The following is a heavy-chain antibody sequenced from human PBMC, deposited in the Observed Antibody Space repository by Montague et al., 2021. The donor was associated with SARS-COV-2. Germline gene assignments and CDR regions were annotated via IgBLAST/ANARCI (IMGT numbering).Heavy chain of an antibody. J-gene: IGHJ4*02. D-gene: IGHD3-22*01. CDR1: GFTFSSYW. V-gene: IGHV3-74*01. CDR2: ISSYGSRR. Sequence: SLRLSCAASGFTFSSYWMYWVRQAPGKGPVWVSHISSYGSRRRYADSVKGRFTISRDNAKNTLYLQMNSLRAEDTAVYYCARDGEIVAVGYYFDSWGQGTLVTASS. CDR3: ARDGEIVAVGYYFDS.